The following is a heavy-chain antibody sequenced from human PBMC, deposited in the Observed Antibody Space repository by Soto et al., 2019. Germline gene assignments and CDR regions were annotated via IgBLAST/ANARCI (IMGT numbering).Heavy chain of an antibody. V-gene: IGHV4-39*01. CDR2: IYYSGST. J-gene: IGHJ6*02. Sequence: SETLSLTCPVSGGSISSSSYYWGWIRQPPGKGLEWIGSIYYSGSTYYNPSLKSRATISVDTSKNQFSLKLSSVTAADTAVYYCASGLLDYGDYYYGMDVWGQGTTVTVSS. CDR3: ASGLLDYGDYYYGMDV. D-gene: IGHD4-17*01. CDR1: GGSISSSSYY.